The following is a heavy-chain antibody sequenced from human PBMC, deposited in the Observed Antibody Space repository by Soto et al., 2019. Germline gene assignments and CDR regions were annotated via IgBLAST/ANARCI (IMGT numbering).Heavy chain of an antibody. D-gene: IGHD2-21*02. Sequence: XGSRRLSCAASGFTFSSYDMHWVRQAPGKGLEWVAVISYDGSNKYYADSVKGRFTISRDNSKNTLYLQMNSLRAEDTAVYYCARDLCGGDCYFDYWGQGTLVTVSS. CDR2: ISYDGSNK. CDR3: ARDLCGGDCYFDY. CDR1: GFTFSSYD. V-gene: IGHV3-30-3*01. J-gene: IGHJ4*02.